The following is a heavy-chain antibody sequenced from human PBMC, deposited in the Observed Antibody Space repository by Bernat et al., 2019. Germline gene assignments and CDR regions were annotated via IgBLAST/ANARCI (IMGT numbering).Heavy chain of an antibody. D-gene: IGHD1-26*01. Sequence: QVQLVQSGAEVKKSGSSVKVSCKASGGTFSSYAISWVRQAPGQGLEWMGRIIPILGIANYAQKFQGRVTITADKSTSTAYMELSSLRSEDTAVYYCASATPEGVGSYSLDYWGQRTLVTVSS. J-gene: IGHJ4*02. CDR2: IIPILGIA. CDR1: GGTFSSYA. V-gene: IGHV1-69*04. CDR3: ASATPEGVGSYSLDY.